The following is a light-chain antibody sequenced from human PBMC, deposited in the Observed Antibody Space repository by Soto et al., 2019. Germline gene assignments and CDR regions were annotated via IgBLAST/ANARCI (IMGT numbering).Light chain of an antibody. CDR2: AAS. CDR3: QQVNSFPST. J-gene: IGKJ5*01. V-gene: IGKV1-9*01. Sequence: IQLTQSPSSLSASVGDRVTITCRASQGISSHLAWYQQKPGKAPKLLIYAASTLQTGVPSRFSGGGSGTDFTLTLSSLQPEDFAAYYCQQVNSFPSTFGQGTRLESK. CDR1: QGISSH.